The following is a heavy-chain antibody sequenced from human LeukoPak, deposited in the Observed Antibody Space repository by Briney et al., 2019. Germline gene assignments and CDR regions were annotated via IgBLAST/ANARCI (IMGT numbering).Heavy chain of an antibody. CDR2: IKQDGSEK. CDR1: GFILSNYS. CDR3: ARDRGQRY. V-gene: IGHV3-7*01. Sequence: GGSLRLSCAASGFILSNYSMSWVRQAPGKGLEWVANIKQDGSEKYYVDSVKGRFTISRDNAKNSLYLQMNSLRAEDTAVYYCARDRGQRYWGQGTLVTVSS. J-gene: IGHJ4*02.